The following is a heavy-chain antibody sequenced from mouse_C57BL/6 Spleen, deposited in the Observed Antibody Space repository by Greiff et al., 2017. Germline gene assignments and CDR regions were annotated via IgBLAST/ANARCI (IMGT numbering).Heavy chain of an antibody. D-gene: IGHD1-1*01. CDR3: ARMGYGSDY. CDR2: IDPSDSYT. V-gene: IGHV1-50*01. CDR1: GYTFTSYW. Sequence: QVQLQQPGAELVKPGASVKLSCKASGYTFTSYWMQWVKQRPGQGLEWIGEIDPSDSYTNYNQKFKGKATLTVDTSSSTAYMQLSSLTSEDSAVYYCARMGYGSDYWGQGTLVTVSA. J-gene: IGHJ3*01.